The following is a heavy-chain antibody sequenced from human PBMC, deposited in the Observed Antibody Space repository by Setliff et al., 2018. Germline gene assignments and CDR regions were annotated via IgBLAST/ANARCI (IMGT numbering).Heavy chain of an antibody. J-gene: IGHJ4*02. Sequence: SLKISCTASKFSFSSYYMAWIRQTPGKGLEWLSYISTTGDTISYADSVKGRFTVSRDNAANSVSLRMSSLSPEDTAVYLCARDVLSYTAYHWLNFWGPGALVTVSS. V-gene: IGHV3-11*01. CDR3: ARDVLSYTAYHWLNF. D-gene: IGHD5-12*01. CDR2: ISTTGDTI. CDR1: KFSFSSYY.